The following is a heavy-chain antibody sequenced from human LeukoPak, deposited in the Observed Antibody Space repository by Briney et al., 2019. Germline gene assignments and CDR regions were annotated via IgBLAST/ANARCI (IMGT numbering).Heavy chain of an antibody. V-gene: IGHV3-30*02. CDR3: AKDLPLIVVVPAAITFDY. Sequence: PGGSLRLSCAASGFTFSSYGMHWVRQAPGKGLEWVAFIRYVGSNKYYADSVKGRFTISRDNSKNTLYLQMNSLRAEDTAVYYCAKDLPLIVVVPAAITFDYWGQGTLVTVSS. J-gene: IGHJ4*02. CDR1: GFTFSSYG. D-gene: IGHD2-2*02. CDR2: IRYVGSNK.